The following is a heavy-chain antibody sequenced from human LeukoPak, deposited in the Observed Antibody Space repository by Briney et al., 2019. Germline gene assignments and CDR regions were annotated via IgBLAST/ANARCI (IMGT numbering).Heavy chain of an antibody. J-gene: IGHJ4*02. CDR1: GFSFSTYA. CDR2: ISGSGGNT. Sequence: GGSLRLSCAASGFSFSTYAMSWVRQAPGKGLERVSAISGSGGNTYYADSVKGRFTISRDNSKNTLYLQMNSLRAEDTAVFYCAKISGDDSSDYWGQGTLVTVSS. CDR3: AKISGDDSSDY. V-gene: IGHV3-23*01. D-gene: IGHD3-22*01.